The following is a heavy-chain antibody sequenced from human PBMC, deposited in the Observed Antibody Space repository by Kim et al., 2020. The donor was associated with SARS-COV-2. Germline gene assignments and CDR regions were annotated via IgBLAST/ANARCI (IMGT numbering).Heavy chain of an antibody. D-gene: IGHD3-3*01. V-gene: IGHV3-23*01. Sequence: GGSLRLSCVASGFTFSSYAMSWVRQAPGKGLEWVSAISGSGGNTYYADSVKGRFTISRDNSKNTLYLQMNSLRAEDTAVYYCAKVNDFWSGHYYDPWGQGTLVTVSS. CDR2: ISGSGGNT. CDR3: AKVNDFWSGHYYDP. J-gene: IGHJ5*02. CDR1: GFTFSSYA.